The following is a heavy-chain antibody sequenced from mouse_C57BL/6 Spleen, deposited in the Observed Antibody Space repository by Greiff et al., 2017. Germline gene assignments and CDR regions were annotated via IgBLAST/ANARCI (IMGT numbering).Heavy chain of an antibody. CDR2: IYPRSGST. V-gene: IGHV1-81*01. J-gene: IGHJ4*01. CDR1: GYTFPRYG. D-gene: IGHD1-1*01. Sequence: QVQLQQSGAELARPGASVKLSCKASGYTFPRYGISWVKPRTGQGLEWIGEIYPRSGSTYSNEKFKGKATLTADKSSSTAYMELRSLTSEDSAVYFCARWSYGSSYVLYYAMDYWGQGTSVTVSS. CDR3: ARWSYGSSYVLYYAMDY.